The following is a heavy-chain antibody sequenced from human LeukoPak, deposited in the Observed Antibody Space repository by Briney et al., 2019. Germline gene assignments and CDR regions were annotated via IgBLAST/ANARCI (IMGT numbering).Heavy chain of an antibody. CDR3: TTAEVGGWLIKVGGHAEYFQH. CDR2: IKSKTDGGTT. V-gene: IGHV3-15*01. J-gene: IGHJ1*01. D-gene: IGHD6-19*01. Sequence: GGSLRLSCAASGFTFSNAWMSWVRQAPGKGLEWVGRIKSKTDGGTTDYAAPVKGRFTISRDDSKNTLYLQMNSLKTEDTAVYYCTTAEVGGWLIKVGGHAEYFQHWGQGTLVTVSS. CDR1: GFTFSNAW.